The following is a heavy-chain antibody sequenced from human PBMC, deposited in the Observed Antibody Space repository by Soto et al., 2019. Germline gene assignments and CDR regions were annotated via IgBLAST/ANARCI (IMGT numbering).Heavy chain of an antibody. J-gene: IGHJ4*02. V-gene: IGHV3-23*01. Sequence: PGGSLRLSCAASGFTFTNYAMNWVRQAPGKGLEWVSGITGGGGRTFYADSVKGRFTISRDNSKNTVYLQMNNVRADDTAVYYCAKEYSSVSRGSFDYWGQGALVTAPQ. D-gene: IGHD5-18*01. CDR2: ITGGGGRT. CDR1: GFTFTNYA. CDR3: AKEYSSVSRGSFDY.